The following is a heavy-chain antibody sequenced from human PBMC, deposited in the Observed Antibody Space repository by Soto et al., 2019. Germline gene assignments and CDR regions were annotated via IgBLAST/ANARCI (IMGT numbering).Heavy chain of an antibody. D-gene: IGHD3-10*01. Sequence: GGSLRLSCAASGFTFSSYSMNWVRQAPGKGLEWVSYISSSSSTIYYADSVKGRFTISRDNAKNSLYLQMNSLRAEDTAVYCCATAPYGSGSYRSPRRHDYWGQGTLVTVSS. V-gene: IGHV3-48*01. CDR2: ISSSSSTI. CDR1: GFTFSSYS. CDR3: ATAPYGSGSYRSPRRHDY. J-gene: IGHJ4*02.